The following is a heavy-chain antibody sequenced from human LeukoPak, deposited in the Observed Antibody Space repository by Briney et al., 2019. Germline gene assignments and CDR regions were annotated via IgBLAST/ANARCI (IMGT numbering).Heavy chain of an antibody. J-gene: IGHJ4*02. CDR2: IIPILGIA. D-gene: IGHD2-15*01. Sequence: SVKVSCKASGGTFSSYTIRWVRQAPGQGLEWMGRIIPILGIANYAQKFQGRVTITADKSTSTAYMELSSLRSEDTAVYYCASLVVAATEGSHYDYWGQGTLVTVSS. CDR1: GGTFSSYT. CDR3: ASLVVAATEGSHYDY. V-gene: IGHV1-69*02.